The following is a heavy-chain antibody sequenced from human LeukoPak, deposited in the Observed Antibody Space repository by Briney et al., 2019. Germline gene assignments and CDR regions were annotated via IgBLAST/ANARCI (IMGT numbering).Heavy chain of an antibody. V-gene: IGHV3-74*01. D-gene: IGHD3-16*02. Sequence: PGGSLRPSCAASGFTFSNYWMHWVRQVPGKELVWISRIKSDGSTIYAASVKGRFTISRDNSKNTLYLQMNSLRAEDTAVYYCAREGGITFGGVIPYWGQGTLVTVSS. J-gene: IGHJ4*02. CDR2: IKSDGST. CDR1: GFTFSNYW. CDR3: AREGGITFGGVIPY.